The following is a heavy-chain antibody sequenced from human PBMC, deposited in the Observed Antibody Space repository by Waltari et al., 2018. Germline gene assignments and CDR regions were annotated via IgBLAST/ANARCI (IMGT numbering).Heavy chain of an antibody. D-gene: IGHD3-22*01. J-gene: IGHJ4*02. V-gene: IGHV4-4*02. Sequence: QVQLQESGPGLVEPSGPLSLTCAVSGGYISSHDWWSRVRQPPGKGLEWIAEIHHTGNTNYNPSLKSRVTISVDTSKNQFSLKLTSLTAADTAIYYCARNGYYCIDFWGQGTLVTVSS. CDR1: GGYISSHDW. CDR2: IHHTGNT. CDR3: ARNGYYCIDF.